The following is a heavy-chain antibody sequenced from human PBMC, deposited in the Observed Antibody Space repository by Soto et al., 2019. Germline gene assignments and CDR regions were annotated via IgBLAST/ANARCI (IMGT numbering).Heavy chain of an antibody. V-gene: IGHV4-59*01. Sequence: KTSETLSLTCTVSGGSISDYYWSWIRQPPGKGLEWIGYISYSGTTNYNPSLKSRVTMSVDTSKNQFSLKLSSVTAADTAVYFCARAGRSGYNYYYGMDVWGQGATVTVSS. CDR3: ARAGRSGYNYYYGMDV. J-gene: IGHJ6*01. CDR1: GGSISDYY. CDR2: ISYSGTT. D-gene: IGHD3-10*01.